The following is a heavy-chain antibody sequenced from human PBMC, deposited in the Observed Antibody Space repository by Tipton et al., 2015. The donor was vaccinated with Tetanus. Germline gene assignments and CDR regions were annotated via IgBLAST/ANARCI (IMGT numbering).Heavy chain of an antibody. J-gene: IGHJ4*02. CDR2: IYNIART. Sequence: LRLSCTVSGGSFSSYFWTWIRQPPGKGLEWIGNIYNIARTNYNPSLRSRVTMSVDTSKNQFYLQLSSVTAADTAVYYCARANNEFPKKGPFDSWGQGSLVTVSS. V-gene: IGHV4-59*01. CDR1: GGSFSSYF. D-gene: IGHD1-1*01. CDR3: ARANNEFPKKGPFDS.